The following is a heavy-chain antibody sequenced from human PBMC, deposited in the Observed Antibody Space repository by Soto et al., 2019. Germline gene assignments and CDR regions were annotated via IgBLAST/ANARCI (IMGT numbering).Heavy chain of an antibody. J-gene: IGHJ5*02. D-gene: IGHD3-3*01. Sequence: ASVKVSCKASGGTFSSYAISWVRQAPGQGLECMGGIIPIFGTANYAQKFQGRVTITADESTSTAYMELSSLRSEDTAVYYCAREGVAPNWFDPWGQGTLVTVSS. CDR3: AREGVAPNWFDP. CDR2: IIPIFGTA. V-gene: IGHV1-69*13. CDR1: GGTFSSYA.